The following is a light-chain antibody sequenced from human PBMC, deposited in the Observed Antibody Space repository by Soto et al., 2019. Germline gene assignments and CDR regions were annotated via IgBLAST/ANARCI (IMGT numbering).Light chain of an antibody. Sequence: QSALTQPASVSGSPGQSITISCTGTSSDVGGYHYVSWYQQHPGKAPKLMIYEVSNRPSGVSNRFSGSKSGNTASLTISGLQGEDDGDYYCSSYTSRSTLVFGGGTKLTVL. CDR3: SSYTSRSTLV. V-gene: IGLV2-14*01. CDR1: SSDVGGYHY. J-gene: IGLJ2*01. CDR2: EVS.